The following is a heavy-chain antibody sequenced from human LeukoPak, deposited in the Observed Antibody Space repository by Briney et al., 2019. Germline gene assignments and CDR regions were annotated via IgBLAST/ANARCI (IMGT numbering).Heavy chain of an antibody. Sequence: ASVKVSCKASGYTFTSYDINWVRQATGQGLEWMGWMNPNSGNTGYAQKFQGRVTMTRNTSISTAHMELSSLRSEDTAVYYCASYDSSGIYAFDIWGQGTMVTVSS. CDR2: MNPNSGNT. CDR1: GYTFTSYD. V-gene: IGHV1-8*01. J-gene: IGHJ3*02. CDR3: ASYDSSGIYAFDI. D-gene: IGHD3-22*01.